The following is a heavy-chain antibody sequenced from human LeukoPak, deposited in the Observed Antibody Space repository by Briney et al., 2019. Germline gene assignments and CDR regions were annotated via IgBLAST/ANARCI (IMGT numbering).Heavy chain of an antibody. Sequence: SETLSLTCTVSGGSISSYYWSWIRQPPGKGLEWIGSIYHSGSTYYNPSLKSRVTISVDTSKNQFSLKLSSVTAADTAVYYCARVPYSSSWYVGGYFDYWGQGTLVTVSS. D-gene: IGHD6-13*01. CDR3: ARVPYSSSWYVGGYFDY. CDR2: IYHSGST. CDR1: GGSISSYY. V-gene: IGHV4-38-2*02. J-gene: IGHJ4*02.